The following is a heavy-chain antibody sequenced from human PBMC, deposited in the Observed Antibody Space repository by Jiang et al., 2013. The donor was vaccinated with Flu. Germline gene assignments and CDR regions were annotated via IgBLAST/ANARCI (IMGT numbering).Heavy chain of an antibody. J-gene: IGHJ3*02. CDR2: IGAYNGNT. CDR1: GYTFTSYG. V-gene: IGHV1-18*01. D-gene: IGHD3-10*01. Sequence: GAEVKKPGASVKVSCKASGYTFTSYGISWVRQAPGQGLEWMGWIGAYNGNTNYAQKLQDRVTMTTDTSTSTANMELRSLRSDDTGVYYCAREGHHYGSGSYSGGAFDIWGQGTMVTVSS. CDR3: AREGHHYGSGSYSGGAFDI.